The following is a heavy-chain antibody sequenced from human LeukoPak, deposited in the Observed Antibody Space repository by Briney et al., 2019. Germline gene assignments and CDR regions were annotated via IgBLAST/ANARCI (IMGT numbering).Heavy chain of an antibody. Sequence: GRSLRLSCAASGCTFSNYGMHWVRQALGKGLEWVAVISXXGSNKYYGDSVKGRFTISRENSKNTLYLQMNSLRAEDTAVYYCAKARPAIATRVGYYYYGLDVWGQGTTVTVSS. CDR3: AKARPAIATRVGYYYYGLDV. CDR1: GCTFSNYG. CDR2: ISXXGSNK. D-gene: IGHD6-6*01. J-gene: IGHJ6*02. V-gene: IGHV3-30*18.